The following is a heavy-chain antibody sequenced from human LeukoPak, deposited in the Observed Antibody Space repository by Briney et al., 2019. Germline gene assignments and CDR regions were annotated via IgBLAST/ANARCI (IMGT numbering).Heavy chain of an antibody. J-gene: IGHJ4*02. CDR2: INHSGST. CDR1: GGSFSGYY. Sequence: SETLSLTCAVYGGSFSGYYWSWIRQPPGKGLEWIGEINHSGSTNYNPSLKSRVTISVDTSKSQFSLKLSSVTAADTAVYYCVRGASPVAGPKWGQGTLVTVSS. D-gene: IGHD6-19*01. V-gene: IGHV4-34*01. CDR3: VRGASPVAGPK.